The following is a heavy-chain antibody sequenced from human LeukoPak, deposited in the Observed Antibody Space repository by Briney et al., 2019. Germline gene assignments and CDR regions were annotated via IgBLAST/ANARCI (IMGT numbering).Heavy chain of an antibody. CDR2: IYYRGST. J-gene: IGHJ4*02. Sequence: PSETLSLTCTVSGGSISSYYWSWLRQPPGKGREWIGYIYYRGSTNYNPSLKSRVTISVDTSKNQFSLKLSSVTAAVTAVYYCATVGYLELYFDYWGQGTLVTVSS. D-gene: IGHD1-7*01. CDR3: ATVGYLELYFDY. V-gene: IGHV4-59*01. CDR1: GGSISSYY.